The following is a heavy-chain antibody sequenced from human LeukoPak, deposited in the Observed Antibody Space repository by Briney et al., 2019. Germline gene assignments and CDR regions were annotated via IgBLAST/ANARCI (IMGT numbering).Heavy chain of an antibody. CDR1: GFNFSNYW. J-gene: IGHJ4*02. D-gene: IGHD1-26*01. Sequence: GESLKISCAASGFNFSNYWMSWVRQAPGKGLEWVANIKQDGSEKYYVDSVKGRFTISRDNAKNTLYLQMNSLRAEDTAVYYCARPLPYSGSYFDYWGQGTLVTVSS. CDR3: ARPLPYSGSYFDY. V-gene: IGHV3-7*03. CDR2: IKQDGSEK.